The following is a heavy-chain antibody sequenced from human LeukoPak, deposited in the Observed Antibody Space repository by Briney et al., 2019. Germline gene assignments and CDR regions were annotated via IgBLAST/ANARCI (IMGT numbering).Heavy chain of an antibody. D-gene: IGHD4-23*01. CDR1: GGTFSSYA. Sequence: ASVKVSCKASGGTFSSYAISWVRQAPGQGLEWMGGIIPIFGTANYAQKFQGRVTITADESTSTAYMELSRLRSDDTAVYYCARVSGNSGYYGMDVWGQGTTVTVSS. J-gene: IGHJ6*02. V-gene: IGHV1-69*13. CDR3: ARVSGNSGYYGMDV. CDR2: IIPIFGTA.